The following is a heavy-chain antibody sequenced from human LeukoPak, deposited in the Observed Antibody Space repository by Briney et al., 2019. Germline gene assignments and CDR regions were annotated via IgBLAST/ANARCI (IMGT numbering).Heavy chain of an antibody. CDR2: IIPIFGTA. V-gene: IGHV1-69*13. J-gene: IGHJ4*02. CDR1: GGTFSSYA. CDR3: ARESSVWGSYRSFRYFDY. Sequence: GASVTVSCTASGGTFSSYAISWVRQAPGQGLEWMGGIIPIFGTANYAQKFQGRVTITADESTSTAYMELSSLRSEDTAVYYCARESSVWGSYRSFRYFDYWGQGTLVTVSS. D-gene: IGHD3-16*02.